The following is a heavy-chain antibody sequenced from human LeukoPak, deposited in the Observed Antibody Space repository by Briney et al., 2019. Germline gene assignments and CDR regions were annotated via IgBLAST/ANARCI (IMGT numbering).Heavy chain of an antibody. CDR2: INVILDTA. V-gene: IGHV1-69*04. Sequence: GASVKVSCKASVGAFSSYAISWVRQAPGQGLEWMGRINVILDTANYAQKFQSRVTITADISTSTSYMELSSLRSEDTAVYYCARDQGIGDASDIWGQGTMVTVSS. CDR1: VGAFSSYA. J-gene: IGHJ3*02. CDR3: ARDQGIGDASDI.